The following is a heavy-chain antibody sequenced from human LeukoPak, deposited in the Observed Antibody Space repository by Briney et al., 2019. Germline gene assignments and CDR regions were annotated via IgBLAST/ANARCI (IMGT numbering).Heavy chain of an antibody. CDR2: IYTSGST. V-gene: IGHV4-4*07. D-gene: IGHD5-24*01. J-gene: IGHJ2*01. CDR1: GGSISSYY. Sequence: SETLSLTCNVSGGSISSYYWSWIRQPAGKGLEWIGRIYTSGSTYYDPSLKSRVTISVDTSKNQFSLKVSSVTAADTAVYYCARGRRDGYNFYWYFDLWGRGTLVTVSS. CDR3: ARGRRDGYNFYWYFDL.